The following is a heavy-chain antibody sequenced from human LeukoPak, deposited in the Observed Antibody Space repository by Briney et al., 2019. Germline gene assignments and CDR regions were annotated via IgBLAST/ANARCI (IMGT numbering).Heavy chain of an antibody. CDR2: ISTYNGNT. J-gene: IGHJ4*02. CDR3: ARDRAGSAWYTTFDY. Sequence: GASVKVSCKASGYTFTSFVISWVRQAPGHGLEWMGWISTYNGNTNYAQKLQGRVTMTTDTSTSRVYMDLRSLRSDDTAVYYCARDRAGSAWYTTFDYWGQGTLVTVSS. CDR1: GYTFTSFV. D-gene: IGHD6-19*01. V-gene: IGHV1-18*01.